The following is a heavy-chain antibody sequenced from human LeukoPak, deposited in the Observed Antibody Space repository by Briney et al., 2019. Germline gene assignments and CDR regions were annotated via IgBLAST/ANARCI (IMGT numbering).Heavy chain of an antibody. CDR1: GYSFTSYW. CDR2: IYPGDSDT. Sequence: GESLKISCKGSGYSFTSYWIGWVRQMPGKGLEWMGIIYPGDSDTRYSPSFQGQVTISADKSISTAYLQWSSLKASDTAMYYCARTPGRYCSGGSCMYYGMDVCGQGTTVTVSS. D-gene: IGHD2-15*01. V-gene: IGHV5-51*01. J-gene: IGHJ6*02. CDR3: ARTPGRYCSGGSCMYYGMDV.